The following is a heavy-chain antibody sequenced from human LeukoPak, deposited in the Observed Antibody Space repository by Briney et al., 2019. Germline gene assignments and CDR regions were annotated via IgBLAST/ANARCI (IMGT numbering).Heavy chain of an antibody. V-gene: IGHV3-73*01. CDR3: TRRTCYYDSSGSPTEYFQH. J-gene: IGHJ1*01. D-gene: IGHD3-22*01. Sequence: GGSLRLSCAASVVTFSGSAMHWGRQAPGKRLEWGGRIRSKANIYATAYAASVKGRFTISRDDSKNTAYQQMNSLKTEDTAVYYCTRRTCYYDSSGSPTEYFQHWGQGTLVTVSS. CDR2: IRSKANIYAT. CDR1: VVTFSGSA.